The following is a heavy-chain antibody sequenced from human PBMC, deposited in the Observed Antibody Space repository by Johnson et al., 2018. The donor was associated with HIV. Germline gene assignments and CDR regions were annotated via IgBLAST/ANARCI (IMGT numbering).Heavy chain of an antibody. D-gene: IGHD6-13*01. J-gene: IGHJ3*02. CDR1: GFTVSSTY. Sequence: VQLVESGGGVVRPGGSLRLSCAASGFTVSSTYMRWVRQAPGKGLEWVSVIYSGGSTYYADSVKGRFTISRDNSKNTLYLQMNSLRAEDTAVYYCAKGIAAAASGAFDIWGQGTMVTVSS. V-gene: IGHV3-53*01. CDR2: IYSGGST. CDR3: AKGIAAAASGAFDI.